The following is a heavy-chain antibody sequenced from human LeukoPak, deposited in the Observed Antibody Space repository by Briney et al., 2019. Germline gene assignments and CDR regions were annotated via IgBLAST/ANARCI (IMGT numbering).Heavy chain of an antibody. Sequence: SETLSLTCSVSDASIKTYYWTWIRQPPGKGLEYIGSIYSRGSPKYNPSLKSRVTLSVDTSKNQFSLSLRSVTAADTAVYYCARVREGNHLHQFYLDSWGQGIRVTVSS. J-gene: IGHJ4*02. CDR3: ARVREGNHLHQFYLDS. CDR1: DASIKTYY. V-gene: IGHV4-59*13. D-gene: IGHD1-14*01. CDR2: IYSRGSP.